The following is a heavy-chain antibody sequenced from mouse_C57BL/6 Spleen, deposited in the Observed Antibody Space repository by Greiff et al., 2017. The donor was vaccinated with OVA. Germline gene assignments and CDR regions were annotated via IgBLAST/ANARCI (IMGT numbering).Heavy chain of an antibody. CDR2: ISYDGSN. Sequence: DVQLQESGPGLVKPSQSLSLSCSVSGYSFTSGYFWNWIRQLPGNKLVWMGYISYDGSNNYNPSLKNRISITRDTCKNQMFLKLKSVTTENTATYYGARDGAYNDYGPYYFDYWGQGTTLTVSS. CDR1: GYSFTSGYF. D-gene: IGHD2-4*01. J-gene: IGHJ2*01. V-gene: IGHV3-6*01. CDR3: ARDGAYNDYGPYYFDY.